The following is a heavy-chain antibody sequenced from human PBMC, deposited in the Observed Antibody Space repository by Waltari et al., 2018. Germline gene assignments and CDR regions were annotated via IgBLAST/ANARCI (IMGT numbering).Heavy chain of an antibody. Sequence: LVQSGAEVKKPGASVKVSCQASGYTFTGYAILSVRQAPGQGLEWMGRINPKNGDTHYAQNFQGRVALTTDTSTNTAFMELQRLRSDDTAVYYCLRDSSGSHFDYWGQGTLVTVSS. CDR2: INPKNGDT. D-gene: IGHD3-22*01. CDR3: LRDSSGSHFDY. V-gene: IGHV1-2*06. CDR1: GYTFTGYA. J-gene: IGHJ4*02.